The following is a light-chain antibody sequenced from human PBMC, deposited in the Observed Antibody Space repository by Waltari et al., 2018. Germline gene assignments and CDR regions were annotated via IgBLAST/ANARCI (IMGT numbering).Light chain of an antibody. CDR2: ATS. J-gene: IGKJ1*01. Sequence: EVVLTQSPGTLSLSPGERATLSCRASQSVSANYLAWYQQKPGQAPRLLIYATSARATGIPDRFSGSGSGTDFTLTISRLEPEDFAVYYCQQYDTSPRTFGQGTKEESK. CDR3: QQYDTSPRT. V-gene: IGKV3-20*01. CDR1: QSVSANY.